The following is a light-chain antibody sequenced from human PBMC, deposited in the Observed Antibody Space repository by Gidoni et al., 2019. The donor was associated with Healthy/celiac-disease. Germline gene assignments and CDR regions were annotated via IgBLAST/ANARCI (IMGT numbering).Light chain of an antibody. J-gene: IGKJ3*01. CDR2: DAS. CDR3: QQYDNLPRT. Sequence: DIQMTQSPSSLSASVGDRVTITCQVSQDISNYLNWYQQKPGKAPKLLIYDASNLEAGVPSRFSGGGSGTDFTFTISSLQPEDIATYYCQQYDNLPRTFGPGTKVDIK. V-gene: IGKV1-33*01. CDR1: QDISNY.